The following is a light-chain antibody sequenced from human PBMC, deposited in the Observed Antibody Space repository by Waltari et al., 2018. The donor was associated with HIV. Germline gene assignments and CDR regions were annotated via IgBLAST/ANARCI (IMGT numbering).Light chain of an antibody. Sequence: QSVLTQPPSASGTPGQRVTISCSGGRSNIGSNTVNCYRQLPGTAPKLLIYSNDQRPSGIPDRFSGSKSGTSASLAISGLQSEDEADYCCAAWDDTLRGVLFGGGTKLTVL. V-gene: IGLV1-44*01. CDR2: SND. J-gene: IGLJ2*01. CDR3: AAWDDTLRGVL. CDR1: RSNIGSNT.